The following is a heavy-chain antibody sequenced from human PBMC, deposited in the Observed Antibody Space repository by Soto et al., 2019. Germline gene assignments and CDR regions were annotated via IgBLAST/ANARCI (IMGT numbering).Heavy chain of an antibody. V-gene: IGHV3-23*01. CDR3: AKFVQGSSWYGPPNWFDP. CDR2: ISGSGGST. J-gene: IGHJ5*02. D-gene: IGHD6-13*01. Sequence: GGSLRLSCAASGFTFSSYAMSWVRQAPGKXLEWVSAISGSGGSTYYADSVKGRFTISRDNSKNTLYLQMNSLRAEDTAVYYCAKFVQGSSWYGPPNWFDPWGQGTLVTVSS. CDR1: GFTFSSYA.